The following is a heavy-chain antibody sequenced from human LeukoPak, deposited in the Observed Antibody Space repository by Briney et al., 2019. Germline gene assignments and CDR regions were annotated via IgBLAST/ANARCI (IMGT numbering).Heavy chain of an antibody. V-gene: IGHV4-59*01. CDR1: GGSISSYY. D-gene: IGHD4-23*01. Sequence: SETLSLTCTVSGGSISSYYWSWIRQPPGKGLECIGYIYYSGSTNYNPSLKSRVTISVDTSKNQFSLKLSSVTAADTAVYYCARLGGGNLDYWGQGTLVTVSS. CDR3: ARLGGGNLDY. CDR2: IYYSGST. J-gene: IGHJ4*02.